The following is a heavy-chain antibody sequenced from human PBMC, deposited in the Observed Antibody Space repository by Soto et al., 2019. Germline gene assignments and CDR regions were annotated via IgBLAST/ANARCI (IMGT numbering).Heavy chain of an antibody. CDR1: GGSFSGYY. Sequence: KQSQTLSLTCAVYGGSFSGYYWSWIRQPPGKGLEWIGEINHSGSTNYNPSLKSRVTISVDTSKNQFSLKLSSVTAADTAVYYCARDSPEAWSGYRGYYYYYYMDVWGKGTTVTVSS. J-gene: IGHJ6*03. CDR3: ARDSPEAWSGYRGYYYYYYMDV. V-gene: IGHV4-34*01. CDR2: INHSGST. D-gene: IGHD3-3*01.